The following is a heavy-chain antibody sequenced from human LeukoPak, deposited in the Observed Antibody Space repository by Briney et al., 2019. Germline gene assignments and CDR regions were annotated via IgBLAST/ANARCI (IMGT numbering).Heavy chain of an antibody. J-gene: IGHJ4*02. D-gene: IGHD3-22*01. CDR2: INHSGTA. CDR3: ARGIRYYYDSDTYVPYYFDY. V-gene: IGHV4-34*01. Sequence: SETLSLTCAAYGGSFSAYYWTWIRQPPGKGLEWIGEINHSGTAKYNPSLKSRVTISVDTSKNQFSLKLTSVTAADTAVYYCARGIRYYYDSDTYVPYYFDYWGQGTLVTVSS. CDR1: GGSFSAYY.